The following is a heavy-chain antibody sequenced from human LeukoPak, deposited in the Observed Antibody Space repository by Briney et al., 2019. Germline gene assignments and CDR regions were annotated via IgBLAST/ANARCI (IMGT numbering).Heavy chain of an antibody. CDR3: ARRDTMIRGPFDY. CDR2: IYPGDSNT. V-gene: IGHV5-51*01. CDR1: GYSFTSYW. Sequence: GESLKISCKGSGYSFTSYWIGWVRQMPGRGLEWMGIIYPGDSNTRYSPSFQGQVTISADKSISTAYLQWSSLKASDTAMYYCARRDTMIRGPFDYWGQGTLVTVSS. D-gene: IGHD3-22*01. J-gene: IGHJ4*02.